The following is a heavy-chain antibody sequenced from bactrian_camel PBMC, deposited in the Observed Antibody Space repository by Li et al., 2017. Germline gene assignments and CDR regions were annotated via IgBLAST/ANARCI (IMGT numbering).Heavy chain of an antibody. CDR3: ASGPAECTQVSGTRY. CDR1: GFTFNNYA. J-gene: IGHJ4*01. D-gene: IGHD6*01. Sequence: VQLVESGGGLVQPGGSLRLTCAASGFTFNNYAMHWVRQAPGKEREGVAAIYIGGSSIFYVDSVKGRFAISQDSANNTLYLEMNSLKPEDTAMYYCASGPAECTQVSGTRYWGQGTQVTVS. V-gene: IGHV3S31*01. CDR2: IYIGGSSI.